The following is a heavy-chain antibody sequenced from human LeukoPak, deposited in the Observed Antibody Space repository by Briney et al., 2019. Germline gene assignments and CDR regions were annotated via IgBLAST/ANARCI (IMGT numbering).Heavy chain of an antibody. D-gene: IGHD2-15*01. J-gene: IGHJ4*02. CDR1: GFTFSSYA. CDR3: ARDPLYYFDY. CDR2: IYSGGST. Sequence: GGSLKLSCAASGFTFSSYAMSWVRQAPGKGLEWVSVIYSGGSTYYADSVKGRFTISRDNSKNTLYLQMNSLRAEDTAVYYCARDPLYYFDYWGQGTLVTVSS. V-gene: IGHV3-66*01.